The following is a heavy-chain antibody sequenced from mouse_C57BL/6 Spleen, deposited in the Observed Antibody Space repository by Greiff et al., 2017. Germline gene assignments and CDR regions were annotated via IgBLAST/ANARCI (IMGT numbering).Heavy chain of an antibody. CDR3: ARSDYYGSSHWYFDV. D-gene: IGHD1-1*01. CDR1: GYTFTSSW. J-gene: IGHJ1*03. V-gene: IGHV1-7*01. Sequence: QVQLQQSGAELAKPGASVKMSCKASGYTFTSSWMHWVKQRPGQGLEWIGYINPSSGYTKYNQKFKDKATLTADKSSSTAYMQLSSLTYVDSAVYDCARSDYYGSSHWYFDVWGTGTTVTVSS. CDR2: INPSSGYT.